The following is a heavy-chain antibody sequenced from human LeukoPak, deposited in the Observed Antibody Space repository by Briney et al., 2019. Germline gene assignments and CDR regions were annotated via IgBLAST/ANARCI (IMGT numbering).Heavy chain of an antibody. CDR1: GDSINNYY. CDR3: ARAQALGYYYYGMDV. CDR2: IFYSGGT. V-gene: IGHV4-59*12. J-gene: IGHJ6*02. Sequence: SETLSLNCTVSGDSINNYYWSWIRQPPGKGLEWIGYIFYSGGTKYNPSLKSRVAISIAMSKNQFSLKLSSVTAADTAVYYCARAQALGYYYYGMDVWGQGTTVTVSS.